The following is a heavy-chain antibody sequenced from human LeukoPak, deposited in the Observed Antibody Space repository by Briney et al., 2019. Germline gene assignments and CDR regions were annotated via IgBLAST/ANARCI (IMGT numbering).Heavy chain of an antibody. CDR1: GFTFSDYY. V-gene: IGHV3-11*01. Sequence: GGSLRLSCAASGFTFSDYYMSWIRQAPGKGREWVSYISSSGSTIYYADSVKGRFTISRDNAKNSLYLQMNSLRAEDTAVYYCARDQGGRWFGELLSRGHFDYWGQGTLVTVSS. J-gene: IGHJ4*02. CDR3: ARDQGGRWFGELLSRGHFDY. D-gene: IGHD3-10*01. CDR2: ISSSGSTI.